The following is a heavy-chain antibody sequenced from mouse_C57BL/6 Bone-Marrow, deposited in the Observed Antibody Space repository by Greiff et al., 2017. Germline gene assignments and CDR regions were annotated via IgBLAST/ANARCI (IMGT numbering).Heavy chain of an antibody. CDR3: ARPVGPYYFDY. D-gene: IGHD4-1*01. CDR2: IYPSDSET. J-gene: IGHJ2*01. Sequence: QVQLKQPGAELVRPGSSVKLSCKASGYTFTSYWMDWVKQRPGQGLEWIGNIYPSDSETHYNQKFKDKATLTVDKSSSTAYMQLSSPTSEDSAVYYCARPVGPYYFDYWGQGTTLTVSS. CDR1: GYTFTSYW. V-gene: IGHV1-61*01.